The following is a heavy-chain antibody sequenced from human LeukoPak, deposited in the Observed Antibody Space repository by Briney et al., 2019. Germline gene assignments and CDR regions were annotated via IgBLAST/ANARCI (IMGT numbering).Heavy chain of an antibody. V-gene: IGHV2-5*01. CDR2: IYWNDDK. CDR1: GFPLSTSGVG. J-gene: IGHJ3*02. Sequence: SGPTLVNPTQTLTLTCTFSGFPLSTSGVGVGWIRQPPGKALEWLALIYWNDDKRYSPSLKSRLTITKDTSKNQVVLTMTNMDPVDTATYYCAHGLVGGGYCSSTSCLDAFDIWGQGTMVTVSS. CDR3: AHGLVGGGYCSSTSCLDAFDI. D-gene: IGHD2-2*01.